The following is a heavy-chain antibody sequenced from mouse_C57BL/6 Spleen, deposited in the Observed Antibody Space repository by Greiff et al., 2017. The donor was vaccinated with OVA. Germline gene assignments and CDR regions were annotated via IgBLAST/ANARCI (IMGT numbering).Heavy chain of an antibody. CDR3: ARRYYYGSSYYWYFDV. J-gene: IGHJ1*03. CDR2: IYPRDGST. D-gene: IGHD1-1*01. CDR1: GYTFTSYD. Sequence: QVQLQQSGPELVKPGASVKLSCKASGYTFTSYDINWVKQRPGQGLEWIGWIYPRDGSTKYNEKFKGKATLTVDTSSSTAYMELHSLTSEDSAVYFCARRYYYGSSYYWYFDVWGTGTTVTVSS. V-gene: IGHV1-85*01.